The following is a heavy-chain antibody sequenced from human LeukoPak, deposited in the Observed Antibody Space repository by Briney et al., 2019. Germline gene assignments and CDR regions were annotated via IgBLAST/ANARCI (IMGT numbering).Heavy chain of an antibody. Sequence: GGSLRLSCAASGFTSSSYSMNWVRQTPGKGLEWVSYISSSSSTIYYAASVKGRFTISRDNAKNSLYLQMNSLRAEDTAVYYCARDESTYYYDSSGYTYYFDYWGQGTLATVSS. CDR2: ISSSSSTI. J-gene: IGHJ4*02. D-gene: IGHD3-22*01. CDR1: GFTSSSYS. CDR3: ARDESTYYYDSSGYTYYFDY. V-gene: IGHV3-48*01.